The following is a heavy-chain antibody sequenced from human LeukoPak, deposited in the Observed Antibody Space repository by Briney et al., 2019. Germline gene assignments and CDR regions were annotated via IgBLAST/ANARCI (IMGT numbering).Heavy chain of an antibody. CDR1: GYTFSSHD. V-gene: IGHV1-8*01. D-gene: IGHD2/OR15-2a*01. J-gene: IGHJ6*03. CDR2: MNPNSGNT. CDR3: ATFLGYYMDV. Sequence: VASVKVSCKASGYTFSSHDINWVRQVPGHGLEWMGWMNPNSGNTGYAQKFQGRVAMTRDTSIGTAYLELSSLRSDDTAVYYCATFLGYYMDVWGKGTTVTVSS.